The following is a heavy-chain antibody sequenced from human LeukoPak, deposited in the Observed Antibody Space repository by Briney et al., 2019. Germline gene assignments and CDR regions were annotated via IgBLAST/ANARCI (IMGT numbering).Heavy chain of an antibody. CDR3: ARWFSTGRGFFDY. Sequence: GGSLRLSCAASGFTFSNYWMSWVRQAPGKGLEWVANIRQDGSEKNYVDSVKGRFTISRDNAKNLLYLQMNSLRDEDTAVYYCARWFSTGRGFFDYWGQGVLVTVSS. CDR2: IRQDGSEK. D-gene: IGHD6-19*01. J-gene: IGHJ4*02. V-gene: IGHV3-7*01. CDR1: GFTFSNYW.